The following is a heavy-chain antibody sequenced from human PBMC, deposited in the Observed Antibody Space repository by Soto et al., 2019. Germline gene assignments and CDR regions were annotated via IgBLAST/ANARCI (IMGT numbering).Heavy chain of an antibody. V-gene: IGHV3-23*01. Sequence: EVQLLESGGGLVQPGGSLRLSCAASGFTFSTYGMSWVRQAPGKGLEWVSIISGSGGSTYYADTVKGRFTISRDNSKNTLYLQMNSLRAEDTAVHYCAKDPATIAVAGTFDYWGQGTLVIVSS. CDR1: GFTFSTYG. J-gene: IGHJ4*02. CDR2: ISGSGGST. D-gene: IGHD6-19*01. CDR3: AKDPATIAVAGTFDY.